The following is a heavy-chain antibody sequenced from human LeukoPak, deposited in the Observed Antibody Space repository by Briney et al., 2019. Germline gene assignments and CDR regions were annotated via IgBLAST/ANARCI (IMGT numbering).Heavy chain of an antibody. J-gene: IGHJ4*02. V-gene: IGHV4-34*01. CDR2: INHSGST. Sequence: SETLSLTCAVYGGSFSGYYWSWIRQPPGKGLEWIGEINHSGSTNYNPPLKSRVTISVDTSKSQFSLKLSSVTAADTAVYYCARGHPTIAGSVFDYWGQGTLVTVSS. CDR1: GGSFSGYY. D-gene: IGHD1-1*01. CDR3: ARGHPTIAGSVFDY.